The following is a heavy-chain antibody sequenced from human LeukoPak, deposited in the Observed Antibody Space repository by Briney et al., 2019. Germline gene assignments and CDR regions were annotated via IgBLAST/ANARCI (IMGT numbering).Heavy chain of an antibody. CDR2: INPYNGNT. CDR1: GYTFNNFE. V-gene: IGHV1-18*01. CDR3: ARFAVAATWKFDF. D-gene: IGHD6-19*01. Sequence: SEKVSCKASGYTFNNFEISWVRQAPGQGLEWMGWINPYNGNTISAQKLQGRVTMTTDTSTSTAYMELRSLRSDDTAVYYCARFAVAATWKFDFGGQGTLVTVSS. J-gene: IGHJ4*02.